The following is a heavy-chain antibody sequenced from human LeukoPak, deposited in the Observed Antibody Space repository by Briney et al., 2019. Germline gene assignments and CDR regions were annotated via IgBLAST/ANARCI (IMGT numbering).Heavy chain of an antibody. V-gene: IGHV3-9*01. CDR2: ISWNSGSI. CDR1: GFTFDDYA. CDR3: AKDAAAATIYYYYGMDV. D-gene: IGHD6-13*01. Sequence: GRSLRLSCAASGFTFDDYAMHWVRQAPGKGLEWVSGISWNSGSIGYADSVKGRFTISRDNAKNSLYLQMNSLRAEDTALYYCAKDAAAATIYYYYGMDVWGQGTTVTVSS. J-gene: IGHJ6*02.